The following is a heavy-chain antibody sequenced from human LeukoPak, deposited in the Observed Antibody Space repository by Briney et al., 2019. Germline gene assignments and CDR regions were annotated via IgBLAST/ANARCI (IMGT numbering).Heavy chain of an antibody. J-gene: IGHJ6*02. V-gene: IGHV4-59*01. Sequence: PSETLSLTCTVSGGSISSYYWSWIRQRPGKGLEWIGYIYYSGSTNYNPSLKSRVTISVDTSKNQFSLKLSSVTAADTAVYYCARVGPPYYYYGMDVWGQGTTVTVSS. CDR1: GGSISSYY. CDR2: IYYSGST. CDR3: ARVGPPYYYYGMDV.